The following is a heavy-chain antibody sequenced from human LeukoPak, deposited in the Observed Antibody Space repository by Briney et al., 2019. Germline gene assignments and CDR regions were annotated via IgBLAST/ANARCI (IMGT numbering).Heavy chain of an antibody. CDR1: GFTFSSYA. CDR3: AKDGFRGDCIGGSCYPFDP. V-gene: IGHV3-23*01. D-gene: IGHD2-15*01. Sequence: GGSLRLSCAASGFTFSSYAMSWVRQAPGKGLEWVSTISGSGDKTYYADSVKGRFTISRDNSKNTLYLQVNILRAEDSALYYCAKDGFRGDCIGGSCYPFDPWGQGTLVTVSS. CDR2: ISGSGDKT. J-gene: IGHJ5*02.